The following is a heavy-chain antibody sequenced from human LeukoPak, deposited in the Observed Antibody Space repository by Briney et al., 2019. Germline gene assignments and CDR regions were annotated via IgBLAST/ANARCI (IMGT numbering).Heavy chain of an antibody. J-gene: IGHJ4*02. D-gene: IGHD3-10*01. V-gene: IGHV3-33*01. CDR2: IWYDGSNK. CDR1: GFTFSSYG. CDR3: ARDLRGDYYGSGSPFDY. Sequence: PGRSLRLSCAASGFTFSSYGMHWVRQAPGKGLEWVAVIWYDGSNKYYADSVKGRFTISRDNSKNTLHLQMNSLRAEDTAVYYCARDLRGDYYGSGSPFDYWGQGTLVTVSS.